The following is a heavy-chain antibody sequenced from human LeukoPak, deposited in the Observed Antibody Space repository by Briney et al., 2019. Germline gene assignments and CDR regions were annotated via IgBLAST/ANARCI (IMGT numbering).Heavy chain of an antibody. D-gene: IGHD5-18*01. CDR2: INPNSGGT. J-gene: IGHJ4*02. CDR3: ATGYAQNDY. CDR1: GGTFSTYA. Sequence: ASVKVSCKASGGTFSTYAISWVRQAPGQGLEWMGWINPNSGGTNYAQKFQGRVTMTRDTSISTAYMELSRLRSDDTAVYYCATGYAQNDYWGQGTLVTVSS. V-gene: IGHV1-2*02.